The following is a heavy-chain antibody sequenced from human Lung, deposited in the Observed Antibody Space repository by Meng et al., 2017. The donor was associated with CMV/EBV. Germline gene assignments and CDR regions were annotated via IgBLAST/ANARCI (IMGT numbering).Heavy chain of an antibody. CDR1: GFTFSTYE. V-gene: IGHV3-48*03. CDR3: ARDDFWSGSPTFDF. Sequence: GSLRLSCAASGFTFSTYEMNWVRQAPGKGLEWVSYISSSGGTIYYADSVKGRFTISRDNAKSSLYLQMNSLRAEDTAFYYCARDDFWSGSPTFDFWGQGKLVTVSS. J-gene: IGHJ4*02. CDR2: ISSSGGTI. D-gene: IGHD3-3*01.